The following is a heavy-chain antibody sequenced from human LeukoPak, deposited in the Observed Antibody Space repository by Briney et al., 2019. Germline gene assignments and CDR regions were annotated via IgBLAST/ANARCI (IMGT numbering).Heavy chain of an antibody. CDR2: INSDGSST. CDR3: AKDRGPFGSIAIFPEADY. D-gene: IGHD3-9*01. Sequence: GGSLRLSCAASGFTFSSYWMHWVRQAPGKGLVWVSRINSDGSSTSYADSVKGRFTISRDNAKNTLYLQMNSLRAEDTAVYYCAKDRGPFGSIAIFPEADYWGQGTLVTVSS. J-gene: IGHJ4*02. V-gene: IGHV3-74*01. CDR1: GFTFSSYW.